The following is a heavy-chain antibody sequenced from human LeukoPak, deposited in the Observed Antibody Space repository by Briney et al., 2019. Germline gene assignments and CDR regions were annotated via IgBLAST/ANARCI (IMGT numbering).Heavy chain of an antibody. V-gene: IGHV1-69*05. CDR3: ASSPWYSGSQKNAFDI. CDR1: GGTFSSYA. Sequence: ASVKVSCKASGGTFSSYAISWVRQAPGQGLEWMGGIIPIFGTANYAQKFQGRVTITTDESTSTAYMELSSLRSEDTAVYYCASSPWYSGSQKNAFDIWGQGTMVTVSS. D-gene: IGHD1-26*01. CDR2: IIPIFGTA. J-gene: IGHJ3*02.